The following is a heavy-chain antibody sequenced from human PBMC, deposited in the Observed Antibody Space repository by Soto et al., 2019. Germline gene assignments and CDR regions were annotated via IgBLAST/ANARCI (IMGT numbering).Heavy chain of an antibody. Sequence: SLRLSCAASGFTFSSYAMSWVRQAPGKGLEWVSAISGSGGSTYYADSVKGRFTISRDNSKNTLYLQMNSLRAEDTAVYYCAKHIQLWVHYFDYWGQGTLVTVSS. J-gene: IGHJ4*02. V-gene: IGHV3-23*01. CDR2: ISGSGGST. CDR1: GFTFSSYA. CDR3: AKHIQLWVHYFDY. D-gene: IGHD5-18*01.